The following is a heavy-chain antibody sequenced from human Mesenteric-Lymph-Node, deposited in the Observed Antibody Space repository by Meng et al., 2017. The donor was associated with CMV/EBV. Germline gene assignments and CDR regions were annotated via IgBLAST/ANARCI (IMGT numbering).Heavy chain of an antibody. D-gene: IGHD4-23*01. CDR2: INHSGST. Sequence: QFQLKQWGAGLLKPSEPLSLTWAVYGGSFSGYYWSWIRQPPGKGLEWIGEINHSGSTNYNPSLKSRVTISVDTSKNQFSLKLSSVTAADTAVYYCARHQRWLKSEGGFNYWGQGTLVTVSS. CDR1: GGSFSGYY. V-gene: IGHV4-34*01. J-gene: IGHJ4*02. CDR3: ARHQRWLKSEGGFNY.